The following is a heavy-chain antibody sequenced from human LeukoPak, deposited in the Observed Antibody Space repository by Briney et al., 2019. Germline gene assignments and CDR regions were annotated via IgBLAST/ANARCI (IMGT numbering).Heavy chain of an antibody. CDR3: AKDAKLGGDYYYYYMDV. CDR2: IRYDGSNK. CDR1: GFTFSSYG. D-gene: IGHD1-26*01. Sequence: GGSLRLSCAASGFTFSSYGMHWVRQAPGKGLEWVAFIRYDGSNKYYADSVKGRFTISRDNSKNTLYLQMNSLRAEDTAVYYCAKDAKLGGDYYYYYMDVWGKGTTVTVSS. J-gene: IGHJ6*03. V-gene: IGHV3-30*02.